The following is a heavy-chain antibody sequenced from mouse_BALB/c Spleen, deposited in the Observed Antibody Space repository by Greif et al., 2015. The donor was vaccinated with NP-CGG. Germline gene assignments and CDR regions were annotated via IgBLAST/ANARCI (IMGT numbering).Heavy chain of an antibody. Sequence: EVNVVESGGGLVQPGGSRKLSCAASGFTFSSFGMHWVRQAPEKGLEWVAYISSGSSTIYYADTVKGRFTISRDNPKNTLFLQMTSLRSEDTAMYYCARGAWGNYGAMDYWGQGTSVTVSS. V-gene: IGHV5-17*02. CDR2: ISSGSSTI. D-gene: IGHD2-1*01. CDR3: ARGAWGNYGAMDY. CDR1: GFTFSSFG. J-gene: IGHJ4*01.